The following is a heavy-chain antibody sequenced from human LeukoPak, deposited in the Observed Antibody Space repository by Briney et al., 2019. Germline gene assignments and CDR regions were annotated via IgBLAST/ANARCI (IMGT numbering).Heavy chain of an antibody. D-gene: IGHD1-26*01. CDR2: VYNDGSTT. Sequence: GGSLRLSCVASGFTFSSHWMHWVRQAPGEGLVWVSRVYNDGSTTNYADSVKGRFTISRDNAKNTLYLQMASLRVEDTAVYYCARDPVEWELLLDYWGQGTLVTVSS. V-gene: IGHV3-74*01. CDR3: ARDPVEWELLLDY. J-gene: IGHJ4*02. CDR1: GFTFSSHW.